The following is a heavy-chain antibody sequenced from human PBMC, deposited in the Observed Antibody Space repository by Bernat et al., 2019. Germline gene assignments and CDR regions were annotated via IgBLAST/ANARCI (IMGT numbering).Heavy chain of an antibody. CDR3: ARIQPSVERHDAFDI. Sequence: DVQLVESGGGLFQPGGSLKLSCAASGFSVSVNYMTWVRQAPGRGLEWVSIIYTGDSTYYADSVEGRFTISRDTSKNTLYLQMNSVRVEDTATYFCARIQPSVERHDAFDIWGRGTSVTGSS. D-gene: IGHD1-1*01. CDR1: GFSVSVNY. V-gene: IGHV3-53*01. CDR2: IYTGDST. J-gene: IGHJ3*02.